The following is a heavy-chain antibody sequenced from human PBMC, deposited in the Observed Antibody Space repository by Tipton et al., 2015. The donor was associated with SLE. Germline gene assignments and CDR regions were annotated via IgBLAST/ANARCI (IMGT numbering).Heavy chain of an antibody. Sequence: LRLSCTVSGGSISSYYWSWIRQPPGKGLEWIGYIYYSGSTNYNPSLKSRVTISVDTSKNQFSLKLSSVTAADTAVYYCARSRGSSWYPSYWGQGTLVTVSS. CDR2: IYYSGST. D-gene: IGHD6-13*01. CDR3: ARSRGSSWYPSY. V-gene: IGHV4-59*01. J-gene: IGHJ4*02. CDR1: GGSISSYY.